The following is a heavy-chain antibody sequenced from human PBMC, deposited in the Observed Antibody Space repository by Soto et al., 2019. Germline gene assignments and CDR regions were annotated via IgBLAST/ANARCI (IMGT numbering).Heavy chain of an antibody. CDR1: GFTFSDYY. J-gene: IGHJ6*02. Sequence: PGGSLRLSCAASGFTFSDYYMTWIRQAPGKGLEWVSTISGSSRSTNYADSVMGRFTVSRDNAKNSLYLQVNSLRAEDTAVYYCARRRIRITTPYYYYGMDVWGQGTKVTVYS. V-gene: IGHV3-11*06. CDR3: ARRRIRITTPYYYYGMDV. D-gene: IGHD3-3*01. CDR2: ISGSSRST.